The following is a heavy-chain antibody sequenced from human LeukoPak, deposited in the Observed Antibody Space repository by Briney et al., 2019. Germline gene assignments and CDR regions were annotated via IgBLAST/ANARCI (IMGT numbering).Heavy chain of an antibody. CDR2: IYYTGST. J-gene: IGHJ4*02. Sequence: SETLSLTCTVAGGSMFSYYWSWVRQSPGKGLEWIGYIYYTGSTNYNPSLKCRVTISIDMSRIQFSLKLRSVTAADTAVYYCASTYFGSGSFPLDYWGQGTLVTVSS. V-gene: IGHV4-59*01. D-gene: IGHD3-10*01. CDR3: ASTYFGSGSFPLDY. CDR1: GGSMFSYY.